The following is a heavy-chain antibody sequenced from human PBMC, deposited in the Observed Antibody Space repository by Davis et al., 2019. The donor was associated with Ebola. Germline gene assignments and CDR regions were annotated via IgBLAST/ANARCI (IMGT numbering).Heavy chain of an antibody. V-gene: IGHV4-39*01. J-gene: IGHJ6*02. CDR1: GGSISSSSYY. Sequence: SETLSLTCTVSGGSISSSSYYWGWIRQPPGKGLEWIGSIYYSGSTYYNPSLKSRVTISVDTSKNQFSLKLSSVTAADTAVYYCARGPDTYYYYGMDGWGQGTTVTVSS. CDR2: IYYSGST. CDR3: ARGPDTYYYYGMDG. D-gene: IGHD1-14*01.